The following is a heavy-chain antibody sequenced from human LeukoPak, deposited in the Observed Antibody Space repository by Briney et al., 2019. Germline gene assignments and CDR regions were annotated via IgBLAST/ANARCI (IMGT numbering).Heavy chain of an antibody. Sequence: GRSLRLSCAASGFTFSSYGMHWVRQAPGKGLEWVAVISYDGSNKYYADSVKGRFTISRDNSKNTLYLQTNSLRAEDTAVYYCAKAPGGCSSTSCYSLDYWGQGTLVTVSS. V-gene: IGHV3-30*18. J-gene: IGHJ4*02. CDR2: ISYDGSNK. CDR3: AKAPGGCSSTSCYSLDY. CDR1: GFTFSSYG. D-gene: IGHD2-2*01.